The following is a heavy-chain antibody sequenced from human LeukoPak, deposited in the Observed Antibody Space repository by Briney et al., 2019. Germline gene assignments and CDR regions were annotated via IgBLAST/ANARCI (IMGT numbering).Heavy chain of an antibody. J-gene: IGHJ4*02. CDR2: IYTSGST. V-gene: IGHV4-61*02. CDR3: ASSQAIYDSSGYHFVD. Sequence: SETLSLTCTVSGGSISSGSYYWSWIRQPAGKGLEWIGRIYTSGSTNYNPSLKSRVTISVDTSKNQFSLKLSSVTAADTAVYYCASSQAIYDSSGYHFVDWGQGTLVTVSS. D-gene: IGHD3-22*01. CDR1: GGSISSGSYY.